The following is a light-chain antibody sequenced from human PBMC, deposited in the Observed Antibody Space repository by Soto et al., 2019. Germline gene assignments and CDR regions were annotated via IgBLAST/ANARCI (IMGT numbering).Light chain of an antibody. CDR2: GAS. Sequence: EIVMTQSPATLSVSPGERATLSCRASQSISDNLAWYQQKPGQAPRLLIYGASTRATGIPARFSGSGSGTEFALTISSLQSEDFAVYSCQQYHNWPPLTFGQGTRLEI. V-gene: IGKV3-15*01. J-gene: IGKJ5*01. CDR1: QSISDN. CDR3: QQYHNWPPLT.